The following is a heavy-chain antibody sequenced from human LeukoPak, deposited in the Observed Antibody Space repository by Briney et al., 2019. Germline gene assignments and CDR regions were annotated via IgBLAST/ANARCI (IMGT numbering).Heavy chain of an antibody. CDR3: ARHPGYRSGGSCYYYYYMDV. CDR1: GGSISSYY. D-gene: IGHD2-15*01. V-gene: IGHV4-59*08. Sequence: SETLSLTCTVSGGSISSYYWSWIRQPPGKGLEWIGRIYTSGSTNYNPSLKSRVTISVDTSKNQFSLKLSSVTAADTAVYYCARHPGYRSGGSCYYYYYMDVWGKGTTVTISS. J-gene: IGHJ6*03. CDR2: IYTSGST.